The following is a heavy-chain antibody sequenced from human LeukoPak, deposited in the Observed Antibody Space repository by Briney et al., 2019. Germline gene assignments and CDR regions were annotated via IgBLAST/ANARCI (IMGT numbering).Heavy chain of an antibody. V-gene: IGHV4-39*07. CDR2: IYYSGST. D-gene: IGHD1-26*01. Sequence: SETSSLTCTVSGGSISSSSYYWGWIRQPPGKGLEWIGSIYYSGSTYYNPSLKSRVTISVDTSKNQFSLKLSSVTAADTAVYYCARGGSHYYYYYYMDVWGKGTTVTVSS. CDR1: GGSISSSSYY. CDR3: ARGGSHYYYYYYMDV. J-gene: IGHJ6*03.